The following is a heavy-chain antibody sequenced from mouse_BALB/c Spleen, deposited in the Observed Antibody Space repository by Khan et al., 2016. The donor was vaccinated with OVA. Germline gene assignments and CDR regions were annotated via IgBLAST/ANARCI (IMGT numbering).Heavy chain of an antibody. CDR1: GYSIISDSA. J-gene: IGHJ2*01. Sequence: EVQLQESGPGLVKPSQSLSLTCTVTGYSIISDSAWNWIRQFPGNKLEWMGYIDYSGRANYNPSLKSRISITRDTSKNQFFLQLNSVTTEDTATYYCARGLRYFDYWGQGTTLTVSS. CDR2: IDYSGRA. CDR3: ARGLRYFDY. D-gene: IGHD3-1*01. V-gene: IGHV3-2*02.